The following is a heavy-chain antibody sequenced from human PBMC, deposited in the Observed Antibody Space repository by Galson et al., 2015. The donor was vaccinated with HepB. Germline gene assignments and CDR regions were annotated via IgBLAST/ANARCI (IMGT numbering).Heavy chain of an antibody. J-gene: IGHJ6*02. CDR1: GFTFSSYW. CDR2: INQDGRSK. V-gene: IGHV3-7*03. Sequence: SLRLSCAASGFTFSSYWMNWVRQAPGKGLEWVAHINQDGRSKYYVDSVKGRFTISRDNAKDSGYLQLDSLRAEDTAVYYCARRISLVRGIITKPDYYYGMDVWGQGTTVTVAS. D-gene: IGHD3-10*01. CDR3: ARRISLVRGIITKPDYYYGMDV.